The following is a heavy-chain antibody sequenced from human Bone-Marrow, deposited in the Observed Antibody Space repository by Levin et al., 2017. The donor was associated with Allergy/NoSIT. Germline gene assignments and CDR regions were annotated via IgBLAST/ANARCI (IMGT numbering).Heavy chain of an antibody. CDR3: AKVSPRDCSASSCYYDDDSDI. CDR1: RFTFSSFV. J-gene: IGHJ3*02. D-gene: IGHD2-2*01. Sequence: PGGSLRLSCAASRFTFSSFVMSWVRQAPGKGLEWVSTVSGSGDTTYSADSVRGRFTISRDNSKSTLYLQMSSLRAEDTAVYYCAKVSPRDCSASSCYYDDDSDIWGQGTLVTVSS. CDR2: VSGSGDTT. V-gene: IGHV3-23*01.